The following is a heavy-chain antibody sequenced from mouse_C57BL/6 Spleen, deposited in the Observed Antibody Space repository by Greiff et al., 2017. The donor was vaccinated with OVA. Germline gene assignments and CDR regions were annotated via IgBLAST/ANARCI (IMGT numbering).Heavy chain of an antibody. J-gene: IGHJ4*01. Sequence: VQLQEPGAELVKPGASVKMSCKASGYTFTSYWITWVKQRPGQGLEWIGDIYPGSGSTNYNEKFKSKATLTVDSSSSTAYMQLSSLTSEDSAVYYCARNYYSNYRAMDYWGQGTSVTVSS. CDR3: ARNYYSNYRAMDY. CDR1: GYTFTSYW. CDR2: IYPGSGST. D-gene: IGHD2-5*01. V-gene: IGHV1-55*01.